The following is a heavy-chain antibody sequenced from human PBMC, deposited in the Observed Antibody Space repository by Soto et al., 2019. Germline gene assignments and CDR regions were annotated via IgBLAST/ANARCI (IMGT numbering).Heavy chain of an antibody. CDR1: GFTFSGSA. V-gene: IGHV3-73*02. CDR2: IRSKANSYAT. D-gene: IGHD6-13*01. CDR3: TSDSPHSSSWYPLDY. J-gene: IGHJ4*02. Sequence: EVQLVESGGGLVQPGGSLKLSCAASGFTFSGSAMHWVRQASGKGLEWVGRIRSKANSYATAYAASVKGRFTISRDDSKNTADLQMNSLKTEDTAVYYCTSDSPHSSSWYPLDYWGQGTLVTVSS.